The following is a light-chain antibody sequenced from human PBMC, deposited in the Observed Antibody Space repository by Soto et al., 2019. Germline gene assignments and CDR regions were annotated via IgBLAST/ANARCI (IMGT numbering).Light chain of an antibody. Sequence: EIVLTQSPGTLSLSPGERATLSCRASQSVSSSYLAWYQQKPGQAPRLLIYGASSRATGIPDRFSGSGSGTDFTLTISRLEPEDFAVYYCHQYGTLYTFGQGPKLEI. CDR3: HQYGTLYT. V-gene: IGKV3-20*01. CDR2: GAS. CDR1: QSVSSSY. J-gene: IGKJ2*01.